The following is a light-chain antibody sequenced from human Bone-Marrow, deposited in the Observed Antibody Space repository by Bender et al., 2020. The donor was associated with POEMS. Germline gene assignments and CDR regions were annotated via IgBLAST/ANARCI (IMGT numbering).Light chain of an antibody. Sequence: QSALTQPASVSGSPGQSLTISCTGSITNVGSYNLVSWYQHLPGEAPKLIIYEGVKRPSGVSNRFSGSKSGNTASLTISGLQPEDEADYYCCSYTGSVLFGGGTKLTVL. CDR1: ITNVGSYNL. V-gene: IGLV2-14*02. CDR3: CSYTGSVL. CDR2: EGV. J-gene: IGLJ2*01.